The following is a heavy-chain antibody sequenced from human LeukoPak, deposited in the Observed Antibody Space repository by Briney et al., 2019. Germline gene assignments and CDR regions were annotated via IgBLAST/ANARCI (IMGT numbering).Heavy chain of an antibody. CDR2: INHSGSA. V-gene: IGHV4-34*01. CDR1: GGSFSGYY. J-gene: IGHJ4*02. Sequence: SETLSLTCAVYGGSFSGYYWSWIRQPPGKGLEWIGGINHSGSANYNPSLKSRVTISVDTSKNQFSLKLSSVTAADMAVYYCARGLRFSTSPGGWGQGTLVTVSS. CDR3: ARGLRFSTSPGG. D-gene: IGHD2-2*01.